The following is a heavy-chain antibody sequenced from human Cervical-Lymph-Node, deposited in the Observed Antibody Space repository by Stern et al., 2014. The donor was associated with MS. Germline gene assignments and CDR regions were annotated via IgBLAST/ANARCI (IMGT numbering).Heavy chain of an antibody. Sequence: EVQLVESGGGLVQPGGSLRLSCAASGIIFGDFVMHWVRQAPGKGLGGVAGIRWNSGDIAYTDSVKGRFTISRDNAKNSLYLHMNSLRAEDTALYYCAKDLGEVFYYGMDVWGQGTTVTVSS. CDR1: GIIFGDFV. V-gene: IGHV3-9*01. CDR3: AKDLGEVFYYGMDV. D-gene: IGHD2-21*01. J-gene: IGHJ6*02. CDR2: IRWNSGDI.